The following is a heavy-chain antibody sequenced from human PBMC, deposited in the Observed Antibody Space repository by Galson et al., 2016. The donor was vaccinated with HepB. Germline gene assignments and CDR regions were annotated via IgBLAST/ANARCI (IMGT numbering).Heavy chain of an antibody. D-gene: IGHD3-16*01. CDR3: ARPPEGDRRYFDL. J-gene: IGHJ2*01. Sequence: SLRLSCAASGFTFSTYSMNWVRQAPGKGLEWVSFISITSGYKYYAASLKGRVTISRDNAKNSLYLQMNSLSAEDTAVYYCARPPEGDRRYFDLWGRGTLVTVSS. CDR1: GFTFSTYS. CDR2: ISITSGYK. V-gene: IGHV3-21*01.